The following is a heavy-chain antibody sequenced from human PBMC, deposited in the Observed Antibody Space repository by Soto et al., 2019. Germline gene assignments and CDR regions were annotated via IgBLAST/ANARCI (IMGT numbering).Heavy chain of an antibody. D-gene: IGHD6-13*01. CDR2: INAANGDT. Sequence: ASVKLSCKASGYTFTSYGIHWVRQAPGQRLEWMGWINAANGDTKYSPKFQGRVTITRDTSASTAYMELSSLRSEDTAVYYCVRGHVSATVFDWFAPWGQGPLVTVPS. CDR1: GYTFTSYG. CDR3: VRGHVSATVFDWFAP. V-gene: IGHV1-3*01. J-gene: IGHJ5*02.